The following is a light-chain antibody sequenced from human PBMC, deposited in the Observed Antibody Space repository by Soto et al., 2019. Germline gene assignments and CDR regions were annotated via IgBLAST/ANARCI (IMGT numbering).Light chain of an antibody. V-gene: IGKV3-15*01. CDR1: QSFRHS. J-gene: IGKJ1*01. CDR2: DXS. CDR3: QQYNSWTDT. Sequence: EIVMTQSPGTLSVSAGERATVLXRASQSFRHSLAWYQQNPGXAPRXXXYDXSTRATGIPARLTGSGSGTEFTLTISSLQSEDFAVYYCQQYNSWTDTFGQGTKVDIK.